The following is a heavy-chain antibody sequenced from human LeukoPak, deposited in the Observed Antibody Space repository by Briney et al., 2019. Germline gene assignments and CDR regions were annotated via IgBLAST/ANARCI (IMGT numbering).Heavy chain of an antibody. D-gene: IGHD3-10*01. Sequence: SGGSLRLSCAASGFTFSSHGMSWVRQAPGKGLEWVSTISGSGDNTCYADSVKGRFTISRDNSKNTLYLQMNSLRAEDTAVYYCAKVTYGSGTYGAFDYWGQGTLVTVSS. CDR1: GFTFSSHG. CDR2: ISGSGDNT. J-gene: IGHJ4*02. CDR3: AKVTYGSGTYGAFDY. V-gene: IGHV3-23*01.